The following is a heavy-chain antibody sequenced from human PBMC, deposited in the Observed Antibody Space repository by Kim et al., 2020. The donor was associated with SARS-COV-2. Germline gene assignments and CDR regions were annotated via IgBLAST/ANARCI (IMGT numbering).Heavy chain of an antibody. Sequence: GGSLRLSCAASGFTFSSYSMNWVRQAPGKGLEWVSSISSSSSYIYYADSVKGRFTISRDNAKNSLYLQMNSLRAEDTAVYYCARSPTRSHYGSGSYMAYWYFDLWGRGTLVTVSS. V-gene: IGHV3-21*01. CDR3: ARSPTRSHYGSGSYMAYWYFDL. J-gene: IGHJ2*01. CDR2: ISSSSSYI. D-gene: IGHD3-10*01. CDR1: GFTFSSYS.